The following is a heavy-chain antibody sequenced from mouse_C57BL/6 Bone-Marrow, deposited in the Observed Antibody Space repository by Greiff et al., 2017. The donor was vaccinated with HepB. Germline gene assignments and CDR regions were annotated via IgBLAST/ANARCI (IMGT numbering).Heavy chain of an antibody. V-gene: IGHV1-64*01. J-gene: IGHJ4*01. CDR3: AVIYYGIFYAMDY. D-gene: IGHD2-1*01. CDR1: GYTFTSYW. Sequence: QVQLKQSGAELVKPGASVKLSCKASGYTFTSYWMHWVKQRPGQGLEWIGMIHPNSGSTNYNEKFKSKATLTVDKSSSTAYMQLSSLTSEDSAVYYCAVIYYGIFYAMDYWGQGTLVTVSS. CDR2: IHPNSGST.